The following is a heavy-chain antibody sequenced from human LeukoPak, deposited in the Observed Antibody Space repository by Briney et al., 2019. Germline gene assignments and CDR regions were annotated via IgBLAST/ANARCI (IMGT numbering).Heavy chain of an antibody. CDR1: GYTFSSFS. V-gene: IGHV3-21*01. J-gene: IGHJ4*02. CDR3: VRLRRNSDTSGYYYYYDL. Sequence: GGSLRLSCAASGYTFSSFSINWVRQAPGKGLEWVSSIGVRSNYIYYADSVRGRFTISRDDARDSLYLQMNSLRAEDTAVYYCVRLRRNSDTSGYYYYYDLWGQGTLVTVSS. CDR2: IGVRSNYI. D-gene: IGHD3-22*01.